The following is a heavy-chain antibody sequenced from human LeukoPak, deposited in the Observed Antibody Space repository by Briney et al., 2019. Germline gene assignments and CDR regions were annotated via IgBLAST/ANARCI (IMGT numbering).Heavy chain of an antibody. V-gene: IGHV3-7*01. CDR2: IKQDGSEK. CDR1: GFTFSSYW. CDR3: ARHVQSKDYYYGMDV. D-gene: IGHD6-6*01. J-gene: IGHJ6*02. Sequence: GGSLRLSCAASGFTFSSYWMSWVRQAPGEGLEWVANIKQDGSEKYYVDSVKGRFTISRDNAKNSLYLQMNSLRAEDTAVYYCARHVQSKDYYYGMDVWGQGTTVTVSS.